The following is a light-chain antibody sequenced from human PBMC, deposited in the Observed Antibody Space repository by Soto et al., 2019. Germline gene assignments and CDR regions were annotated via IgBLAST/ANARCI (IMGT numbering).Light chain of an antibody. Sequence: ENVLKQSAGTLSLSLGQSATLSCRASQSVTNNYLAWYQHKRGQAPRLLIDGASSRATGIPDRFSGSGSGTDFTLTISRAEPADFAVYYCQQYGSSPITFGQGTRLEIK. J-gene: IGKJ5*01. CDR1: QSVTNNY. CDR2: GAS. V-gene: IGKV3-20*01. CDR3: QQYGSSPIT.